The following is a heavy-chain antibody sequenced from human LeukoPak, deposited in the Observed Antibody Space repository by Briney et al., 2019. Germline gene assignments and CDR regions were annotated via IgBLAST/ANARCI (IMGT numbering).Heavy chain of an antibody. Sequence: ASVKVCCKGSGYTFTGYYMHWVRQAPRQGLEWMGWINPNSGGTNYAQKFQGRVTMTRDTALSTAYMELSRMRSDDTAVYYCARPKTLVVPAAIHGEHDPFDIWGQGTMVTVSS. V-gene: IGHV1-2*02. CDR2: INPNSGGT. CDR3: ARPKTLVVPAAIHGEHDPFDI. CDR1: GYTFTGYY. J-gene: IGHJ3*02. D-gene: IGHD2-2*02.